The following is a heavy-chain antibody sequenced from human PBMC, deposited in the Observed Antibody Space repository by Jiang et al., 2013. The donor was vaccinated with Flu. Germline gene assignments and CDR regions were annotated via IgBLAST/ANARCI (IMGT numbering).Heavy chain of an antibody. CDR2: ISAYNGNT. D-gene: IGHD3-10*01. J-gene: IGHJ3*02. Sequence: YGISWVRQAPGQGLEWMGWISAYNGNTNYAQKLQGRVTMTTDTSTSTAYMELRSLRSDDTAVYYCAGSGSYYNALSAFDIWGQGTMVTVSS. CDR1: YG. CDR3: AGSGSYYNALSAFDI. V-gene: IGHV1-18*01.